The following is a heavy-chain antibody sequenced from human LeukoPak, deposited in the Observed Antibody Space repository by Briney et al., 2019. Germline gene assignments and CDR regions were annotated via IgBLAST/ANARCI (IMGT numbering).Heavy chain of an antibody. CDR3: ARTRPTWEGWGFDY. Sequence: PSETLSLTCTVSGGSISSGGYYWSWIRQHPGKGLEWIGYIYYSGSTYYNPSLKSRVTIPVDTSKNQFSLKLSSVTAADTAVYYCARTRPTWEGWGFDYWGQGSLVTVAS. CDR2: IYYSGST. V-gene: IGHV4-31*03. CDR1: GGSISSGGYY. J-gene: IGHJ4*02. D-gene: IGHD1-26*01.